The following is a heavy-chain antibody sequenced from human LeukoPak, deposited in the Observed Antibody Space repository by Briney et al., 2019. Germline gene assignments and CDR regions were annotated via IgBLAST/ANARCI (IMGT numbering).Heavy chain of an antibody. Sequence: GGPLRLPCAASGFTFSSYAMSGPPQSTERARVGGSTISSGAGTTYYADSVKGRFTISRDNSKSTLYLQMNSLRAEDTAVYYCAKGGSSGWLSNWYFDLWGRGTLVTVSS. J-gene: IGHJ2*01. CDR2: ISSGAGTT. D-gene: IGHD6-13*01. CDR3: AKGGSSGWLSNWYFDL. CDR1: GFTFSSYA. V-gene: IGHV3-23*01.